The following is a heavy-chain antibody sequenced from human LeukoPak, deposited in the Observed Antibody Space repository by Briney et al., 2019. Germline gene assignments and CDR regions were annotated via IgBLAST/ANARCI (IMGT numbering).Heavy chain of an antibody. V-gene: IGHV1-2*02. CDR2: INPNSGGT. J-gene: IGHJ6*03. Sequence: GASVKVSCKASGYTFTGYYMHWVRQTPGQGLEWMGWINPNSGGTNYAQKFQGRVTMTRDTSISTAYMELSRLRSDDTAVYYCAIGYCSSTSCYSYYYYYMDVWGKGTTVTVSS. D-gene: IGHD2-2*01. CDR3: AIGYCSSTSCYSYYYYYMDV. CDR1: GYTFTGYY.